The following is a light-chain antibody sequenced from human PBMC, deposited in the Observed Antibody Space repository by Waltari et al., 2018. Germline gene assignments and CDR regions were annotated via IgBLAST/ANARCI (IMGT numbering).Light chain of an antibody. Sequence: EIVLTQSPATLSLSPGERATLSCRASQSVSSYLAWYQQKPGQGPRPLIYDASNRATGIPARFSGSGSGTDFTLTISSLEPEDFAVYYCQQRSNWPLTFGGGTKVEIK. CDR2: DAS. CDR1: QSVSSY. J-gene: IGKJ4*01. V-gene: IGKV3-11*01. CDR3: QQRSNWPLT.